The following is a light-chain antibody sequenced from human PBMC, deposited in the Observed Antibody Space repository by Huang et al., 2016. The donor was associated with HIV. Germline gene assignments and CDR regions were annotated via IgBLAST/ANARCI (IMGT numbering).Light chain of an antibody. CDR3: QQRSNWPVT. Sequence: EIVLTQSPATLYLSPGERATLSCRASQSVSSYLAWYQQKPGQAPRLLMYDASNRASGIPARFSGSGSGTDFTLTISSLEPEDFAVYYCQQRSNWPVTFGPGTKVDIK. CDR1: QSVSSY. CDR2: DAS. V-gene: IGKV3-11*01. J-gene: IGKJ3*01.